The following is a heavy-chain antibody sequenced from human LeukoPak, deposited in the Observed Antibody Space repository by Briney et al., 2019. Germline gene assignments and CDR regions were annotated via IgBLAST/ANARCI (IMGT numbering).Heavy chain of an antibody. J-gene: IGHJ5*02. CDR1: GYTFTSYG. D-gene: IGHD5-18*01. V-gene: IGHV1-18*01. Sequence: GASVKVSCKASGYTFTSYGISWVRQAPGQGLEWMGWISAYNGNTNYAQKLQGRVTMTTDTSTSTAYMELRSLRSDDTAVYYCARDQAGDTATVPGQSWFDPWGQGTLVTVS. CDR2: ISAYNGNT. CDR3: ARDQAGDTATVPGQSWFDP.